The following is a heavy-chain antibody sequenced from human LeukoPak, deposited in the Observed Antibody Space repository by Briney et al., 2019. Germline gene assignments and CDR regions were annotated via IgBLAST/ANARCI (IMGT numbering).Heavy chain of an antibody. D-gene: IGHD3-10*01. J-gene: IGHJ4*02. V-gene: IGHV3-7*01. CDR1: GFIFRNYW. CDR2: IKGDGSEK. Sequence: GGSLRLSCVTSGFIFRNYWISWVRQAPGKGLEWVASIKGDGSEKYYVDSVKGRFSISSDTTKESLYLQMGSLRGEDTALYYCARERYFNYKAFDYWGQGILVTVSS. CDR3: ARERYFNYKAFDY.